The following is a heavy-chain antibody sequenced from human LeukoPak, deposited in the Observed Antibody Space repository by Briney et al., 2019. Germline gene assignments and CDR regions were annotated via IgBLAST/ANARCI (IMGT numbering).Heavy chain of an antibody. CDR3: ARLPSGDY. J-gene: IGHJ4*02. D-gene: IGHD3-10*01. CDR1: GFTVSSTY. Sequence: GSLRLSCAASGFTVSSTYMSWVREAPGKGLEWVSIIYSGGSTYYADSLKGRFTISRDNSQNTVYLQIHSLRAEDTAVYYCARLPSGDYWGQGTLVTVSS. CDR2: IYSGGST. V-gene: IGHV3-53*01.